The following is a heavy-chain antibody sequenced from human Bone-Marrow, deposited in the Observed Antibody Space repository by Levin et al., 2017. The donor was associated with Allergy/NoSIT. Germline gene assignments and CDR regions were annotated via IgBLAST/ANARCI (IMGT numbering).Heavy chain of an antibody. CDR2: ISYSGST. D-gene: IGHD2-15*01. CDR3: VRGGGYCSGGSCYCWWFDP. J-gene: IGHJ5*02. CDR1: GGSISSGDYY. V-gene: IGHV4-30-4*01. Sequence: SETLSLTCTVSGGSISSGDYYWSWIRQPPGKGLEWIGYISYSGSTYYNPSLKRRVTISVDTSKNQFSLKLTSVTAADTAVYYCVRGGGYCSGGSCYCWWFDPWGQGTLVPVSS.